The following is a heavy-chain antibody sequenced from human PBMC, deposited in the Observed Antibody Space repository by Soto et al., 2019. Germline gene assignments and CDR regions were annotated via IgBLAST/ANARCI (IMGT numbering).Heavy chain of an antibody. V-gene: IGHV1-69*13. J-gene: IGHJ4*02. Sequence: SVKVSCKASGGTFSSYAISWVRQAPGQGLEWMGGIIPIFGTANYAQKFQGRVTITADESTSTAYMELSSLRSEDTAVYYCARGQYCSGGSCYPRPLDYWGQGTLVTVSS. CDR3: ARGQYCSGGSCYPRPLDY. CDR1: GGTFSSYA. CDR2: IIPIFGTA. D-gene: IGHD2-15*01.